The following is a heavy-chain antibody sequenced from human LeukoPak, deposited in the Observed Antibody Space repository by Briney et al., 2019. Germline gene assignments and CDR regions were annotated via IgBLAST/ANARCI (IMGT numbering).Heavy chain of an antibody. D-gene: IGHD5-18*01. Sequence: GESLKISCKGSGYGFTTYWIGGVRQMPGEGLQYMGIIYPGDSDSRYDPSFQGQVTISADKSISTAYLHLSSLKASDTAMYYCARLGLDTTMGFYYFDYWGQGTLVTVSS. V-gene: IGHV5-51*01. CDR3: ARLGLDTTMGFYYFDY. CDR2: IYPGDSDS. CDR1: GYGFTTYW. J-gene: IGHJ4*02.